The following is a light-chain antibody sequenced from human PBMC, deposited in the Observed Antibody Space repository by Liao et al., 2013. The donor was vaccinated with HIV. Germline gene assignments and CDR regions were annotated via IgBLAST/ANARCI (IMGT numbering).Light chain of an antibody. CDR2: YDT. CDR3: QVWDSSGAYV. CDR1: NIGSKN. V-gene: IGLV3-21*01. J-gene: IGLJ1*01. Sequence: SYVLTQPPSVSVAPGKTATITCGGNNIGSKNVHWYQQRPGQAPLLVIYYDTDRPSGIPERFAGSNSGTTATLAISGAQAMDEADYYCQVWDSSGAYVFGSGTKVTVL.